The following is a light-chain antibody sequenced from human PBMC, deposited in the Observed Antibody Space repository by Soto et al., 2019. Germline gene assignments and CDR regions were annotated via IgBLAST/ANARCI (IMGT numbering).Light chain of an antibody. CDR2: DVS. CDR1: SSDVGGYNY. CDR3: CSYAGYYTWV. J-gene: IGLJ3*02. Sequence: QSALTQPRSVSGSPGQSVTISCTGTSSDVGGYNYVSWYQQHPGKAPKLMIYDVSKRPSGVPDRFSGFKSGNTASLTISGLQAEDEADYYCCSYAGYYTWVFGGGTKLTVL. V-gene: IGLV2-11*01.